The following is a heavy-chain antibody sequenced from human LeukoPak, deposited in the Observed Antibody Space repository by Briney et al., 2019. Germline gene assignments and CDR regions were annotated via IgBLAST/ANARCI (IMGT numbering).Heavy chain of an antibody. J-gene: IGHJ4*02. CDR1: GGSISSSNW. CDR2: IYHSGST. D-gene: IGHD1-7*01. Sequence: SETLSLTCAVSGGSISSSNWWSWVRQPPGKGLEWIGEIYHSGSTNYNPSLKSRVTISVDKSKNQFSLKLSSVTAADTAVYYCAKPDFRGITGTTTFDYWGQGTLVTVSS. V-gene: IGHV4-4*02. CDR3: AKPDFRGITGTTTFDY.